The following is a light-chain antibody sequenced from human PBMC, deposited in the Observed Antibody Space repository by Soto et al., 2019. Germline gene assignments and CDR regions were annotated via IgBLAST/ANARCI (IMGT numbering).Light chain of an antibody. J-gene: IGKJ5*01. Sequence: EIVLTQSPATLSLSPGERATLSCRASQSVSSYLAWYQQKPGQAPRLLIYDASNRATGILARFSGSGSGTDFPLTISSPEPEDFAVYYCRQRSNWPPTCGQGTRLEIK. V-gene: IGKV3-11*01. CDR3: RQRSNWPPT. CDR1: QSVSSY. CDR2: DAS.